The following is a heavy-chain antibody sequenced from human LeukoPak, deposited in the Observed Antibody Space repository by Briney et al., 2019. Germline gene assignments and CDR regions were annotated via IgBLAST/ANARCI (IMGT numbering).Heavy chain of an antibody. J-gene: IGHJ6*02. V-gene: IGHV4-34*01. CDR2: INHSGST. D-gene: IGHD3-9*01. CDR1: GGSFSGHY. CDR3: ARVPMYDILTGYYYYYYGMDV. Sequence: PSETLSLTCAVYGGSFSGHYWSWIRQPPGKGLEWIGEINHSGSTNYNPSLKSRVTISVDTSKNQFSLKLSSVTAADTAVYYCARVPMYDILTGYYYYYYGMDVWGQGTTVTVSS.